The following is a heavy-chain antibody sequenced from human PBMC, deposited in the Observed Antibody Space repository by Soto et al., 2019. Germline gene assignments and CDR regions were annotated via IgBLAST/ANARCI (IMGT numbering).Heavy chain of an antibody. CDR2: FDPEDGET. V-gene: IGHV1-24*01. J-gene: IGHJ6*02. D-gene: IGHD3-10*01. Sequence: QVQLVQSGAEVKKPGASGKVSCKVSGYTLTELSMHWVRQAPGKGLEWMGGFDPEDGETIYAQKFQGRVTMTEDTSTDTAYMELSSLRSEDPAVYYCAPGHYYGSGSYYRFPMDVWGQGTTVTVSS. CDR3: APGHYYGSGSYYRFPMDV. CDR1: GYTLTELS.